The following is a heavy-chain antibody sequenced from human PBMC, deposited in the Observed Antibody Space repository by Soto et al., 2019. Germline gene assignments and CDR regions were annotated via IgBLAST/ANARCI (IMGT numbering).Heavy chain of an antibody. CDR1: GFTFSSYG. V-gene: IGHV3-33*01. D-gene: IGHD2-2*01. Sequence: GGSLRLSCAASGFTFSSYGMHWVRQAPGKGLEWVAVIWYDGSNKYYADSVKGRFTISRDNSKNTLYLQMNSLRAEDTAVYYCARDLHTVPAGIMDVWGKGTTVTVSS. J-gene: IGHJ6*03. CDR2: IWYDGSNK. CDR3: ARDLHTVPAGIMDV.